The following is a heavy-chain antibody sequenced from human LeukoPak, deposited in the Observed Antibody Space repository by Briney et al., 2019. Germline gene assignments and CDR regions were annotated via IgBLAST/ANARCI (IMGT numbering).Heavy chain of an antibody. Sequence: GGSLRLSCAASGFTFSSYGMHWVRQAPGKGLEWVAVISYDGSNKYYADSVKGRFTISRDNSKNTLYLQMNSLRAEDTAVYYCAKHLDTAMVTASYWGQGTLVSVSS. V-gene: IGHV3-30*18. D-gene: IGHD5-18*01. CDR1: GFTFSSYG. J-gene: IGHJ4*02. CDR3: AKHLDTAMVTASY. CDR2: ISYDGSNK.